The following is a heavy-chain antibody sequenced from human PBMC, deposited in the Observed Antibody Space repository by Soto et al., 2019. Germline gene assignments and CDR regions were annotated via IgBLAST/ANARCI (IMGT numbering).Heavy chain of an antibody. CDR3: ARLDFGDYDFDY. Sequence: NPSETLSLTCSVSGGSISSGTYYWGWIRQPPGKGLEWIGSIYYSGSTHYNPSLESRVTISVDTSKNQFSLQLTSVTAADTALYYCARLDFGDYDFDYWGQGTLVTVSS. CDR1: GGSISSGTYY. V-gene: IGHV4-39*01. J-gene: IGHJ4*02. D-gene: IGHD4-17*01. CDR2: IYYSGST.